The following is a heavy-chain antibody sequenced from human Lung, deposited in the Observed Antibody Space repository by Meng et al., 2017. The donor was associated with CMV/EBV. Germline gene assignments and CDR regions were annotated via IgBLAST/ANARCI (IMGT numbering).Heavy chain of an antibody. CDR2: IYSGGTT. J-gene: IGHJ6*02. CDR3: TRVFGSGSQRYGGYYGMDV. D-gene: IGHD3-10*01. Sequence: GESXKISCAASDFTVSSNYMSWVRQAPGKRLEWVSLIYSGGTTYYADSVKGRFTISRDNSKNTLYLQMNSLRAEDTAVYYCTRVFGSGSQRYGGYYGMDVWDQGTTVTVSS. V-gene: IGHV3-53*01. CDR1: DFTVSSNY.